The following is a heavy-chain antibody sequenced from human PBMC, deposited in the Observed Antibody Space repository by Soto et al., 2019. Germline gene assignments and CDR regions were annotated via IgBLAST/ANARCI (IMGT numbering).Heavy chain of an antibody. CDR1: GGSFSGYY. Sequence: QVQLQQWGAGLLKPSETLSLTCAVYGGSFSGYYWSWIRQPPGKGLEWIGEINHSGSTNYNPSLKSRVTISVDTSKNQFSLKLSSVTAADTAVYYCARPRGYSGSRVPAFDIWGQGTMVTVSS. D-gene: IGHD1-26*01. CDR3: ARPRGYSGSRVPAFDI. V-gene: IGHV4-34*01. CDR2: INHSGST. J-gene: IGHJ3*02.